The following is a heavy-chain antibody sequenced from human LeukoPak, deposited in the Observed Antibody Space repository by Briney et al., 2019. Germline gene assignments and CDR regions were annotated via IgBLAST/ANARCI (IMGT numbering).Heavy chain of an antibody. CDR1: GYTFTSYD. Sequence: ASVKVSCKASGYTFTSYDINWVRQATGQGLEWTGWMNPNSGNTGYAQKFQGRVTMTRNTSISTAYMELSSLRSEDTAVYYCARSPTTSNWFDPWGQGTLVTVSS. J-gene: IGHJ5*02. CDR3: ARSPTTSNWFDP. CDR2: MNPNSGNT. V-gene: IGHV1-8*01. D-gene: IGHD1-26*01.